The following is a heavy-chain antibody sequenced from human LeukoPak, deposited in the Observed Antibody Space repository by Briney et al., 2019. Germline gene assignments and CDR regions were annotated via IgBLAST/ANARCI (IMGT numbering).Heavy chain of an antibody. J-gene: IGHJ4*02. CDR1: GGSISSYY. Sequence: SETLSLTCTVSGGSISSYYWSWIRQPPGKGREWIGYIYYSGSTNYNPSLKSRVTISVDTSKNQFSLKLSSVTAADTAVYYCAREGAVTGVDYWGQGTLVTVSS. CDR3: AREGAVTGVDY. V-gene: IGHV4-59*01. CDR2: IYYSGST. D-gene: IGHD4-17*01.